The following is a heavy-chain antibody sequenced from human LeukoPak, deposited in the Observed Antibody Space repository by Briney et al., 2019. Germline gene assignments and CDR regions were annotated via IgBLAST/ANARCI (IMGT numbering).Heavy chain of an antibody. J-gene: IGHJ4*02. CDR2: IYHSGST. D-gene: IGHD6-19*01. V-gene: IGHV4-30-2*05. Sequence: SETLSLTCAVSGGSISSGGYSWSWIRQPPGKGLEWIGYIYHSGSTYYNSSLESRLTLSVDTSNNQFSLDLRSMTAADTAVYYCARGRLARIPYFDSWGQGALVAVSS. CDR1: GGSISSGGYS. CDR3: ARGRLARIPYFDS.